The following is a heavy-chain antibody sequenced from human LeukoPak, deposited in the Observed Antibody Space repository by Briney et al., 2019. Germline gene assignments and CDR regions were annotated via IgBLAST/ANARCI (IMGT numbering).Heavy chain of an antibody. Sequence: PGGPLRLSCSPSGFTFSSYAMHWVRQAPGKGLEYVSAISSNGATTYYADSVKGRFTISRDNSKNTLYFQMSSLRPEDTAVYYCVKIVMAGGYFDYWGQGTLVTVSS. D-gene: IGHD3-16*01. CDR1: GFTFSSYA. CDR3: VKIVMAGGYFDY. CDR2: ISSNGATT. V-gene: IGHV3-64*05. J-gene: IGHJ4*02.